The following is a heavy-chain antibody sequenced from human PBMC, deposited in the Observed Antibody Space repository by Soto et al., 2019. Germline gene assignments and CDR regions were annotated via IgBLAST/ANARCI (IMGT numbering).Heavy chain of an antibody. J-gene: IGHJ5*02. CDR2: IIPIFGTA. CDR3: VKDSIATAGSGLYNWFDP. Sequence: SVKVSCKASGGTFSSYAISWVRQAPGQGLEWMGGIIPIFGTANYAQKFQGRVTITADESTSTAYMELSSLTADDTAVYYCVKDSIATAGSGLYNWFDPWGQGTPVTVSS. CDR1: GGTFSSYA. D-gene: IGHD6-13*01. V-gene: IGHV1-69*13.